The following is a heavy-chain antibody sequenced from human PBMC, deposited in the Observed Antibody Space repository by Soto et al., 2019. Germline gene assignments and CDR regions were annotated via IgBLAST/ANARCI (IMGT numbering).Heavy chain of an antibody. CDR2: IYHSGST. D-gene: IGHD2-15*01. Sequence: SETLSLTCAVSGGSISSSNWWSWVRQPPGKGLEWIGEIYHSGSTNYNPSLKSRVTISVDKSKNQFSLKLSSVTAADTAVYYCARLVVVAAKGYFDYWGQGTLVTVS. V-gene: IGHV4-4*02. CDR1: GGSISSSNW. J-gene: IGHJ4*02. CDR3: ARLVVVAAKGYFDY.